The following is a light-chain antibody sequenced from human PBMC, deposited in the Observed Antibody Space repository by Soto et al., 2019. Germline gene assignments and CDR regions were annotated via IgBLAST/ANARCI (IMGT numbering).Light chain of an antibody. CDR3: QQRDNWPFT. CDR1: QSVGSY. J-gene: IGKJ3*01. Sequence: EIVLTQSPATLSLSPGERATLSCRASQSVGSYLAWFQQRPGQAPRLVIHDASKRATGIPAGFSGSGSGTDFSLTISGLEPEDFAVYYCQQRDNWPFTFGPGTTVDIK. V-gene: IGKV3-11*01. CDR2: DAS.